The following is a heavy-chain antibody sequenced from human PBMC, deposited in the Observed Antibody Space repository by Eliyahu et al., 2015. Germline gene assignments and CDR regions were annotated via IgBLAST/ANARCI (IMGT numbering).Heavy chain of an antibody. CDR2: ISFDASST. CDR3: ARDPYSYGPGNYWYYFDY. J-gene: IGHJ4*02. Sequence: QVQLVESGGXVVQPGRSLXLSCTAXGFPFXXYPMHWVRQAPDKGLEWVAVISFDASSTYYTDSVRGRFTISRDNSKNTLYLQMNSLRAEDTAVYYCARDPYSYGPGNYWYYFDYWGQGTLVTVSS. D-gene: IGHD3-10*01. CDR1: GFPFXXYP. V-gene: IGHV3-30-3*01.